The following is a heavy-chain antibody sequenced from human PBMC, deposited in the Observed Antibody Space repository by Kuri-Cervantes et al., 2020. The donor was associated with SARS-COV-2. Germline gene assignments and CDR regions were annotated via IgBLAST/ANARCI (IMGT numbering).Heavy chain of an antibody. D-gene: IGHD3-10*01. CDR1: GFTFSSYG. J-gene: IGHJ6*03. CDR3: ARGGLWFGELLAYYYYMDV. V-gene: IGHV3-30*03. Sequence: GESLKSSCVASGFTFSSYGMHWVRQAPGKGLEWVAVISYDGSNKYYADSVKGRFTISRDNSKNTLYLQMGSLRAEDMAVYYCARGGLWFGELLAYYYYMDVWGKGTTVTVSS. CDR2: ISYDGSNK.